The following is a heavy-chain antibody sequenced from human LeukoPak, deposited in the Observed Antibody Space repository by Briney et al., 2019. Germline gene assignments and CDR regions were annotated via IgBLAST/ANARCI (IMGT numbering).Heavy chain of an antibody. Sequence: GGSLRLSCAASGFTFSNYPMHWVRQAPGKGLEWVAFIRSDGSNKYYADSVKGRFTISRDNAKNTLFLQMNSLRVEDTAVYYCASVPGRDLPYYWGQGTLVTVSS. CDR3: ASVPGRDLPYY. CDR1: GFTFSNYP. CDR2: IRSDGSNK. V-gene: IGHV3-30*02. J-gene: IGHJ4*02. D-gene: IGHD3-10*01.